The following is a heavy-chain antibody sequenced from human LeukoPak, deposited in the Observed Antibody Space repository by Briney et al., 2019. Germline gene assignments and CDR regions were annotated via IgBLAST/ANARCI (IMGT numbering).Heavy chain of an antibody. CDR2: IIPIFGTA. CDR1: GYTFTGYY. V-gene: IGHV1-69*13. D-gene: IGHD3-3*01. CDR3: ARARGVGDDLYYFDY. Sequence: SVKVSCKASGYTFTGYYMHWVRQAPGQGLEWMGGIIPIFGTANYAQKFQGRVTITADESTSTAYMELSSLRSEDTAVYYCARARGVGDDLYYFDYWGQGTLVTVSS. J-gene: IGHJ4*02.